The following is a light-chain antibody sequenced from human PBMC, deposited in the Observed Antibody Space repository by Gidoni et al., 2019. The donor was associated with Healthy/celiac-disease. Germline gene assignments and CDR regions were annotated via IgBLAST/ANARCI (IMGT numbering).Light chain of an antibody. Sequence: DIQMTQSPSSLSASVGDRVTITCRASQSISSYLNWYQQKPGKAPKLLIYAASSSQSGVPSRFSGSGSGTDFTLTISSLQPEDFATYYCQQSYSTPLTSGGGTKVEIK. CDR3: QQSYSTPLT. V-gene: IGKV1-39*01. CDR1: QSISSY. J-gene: IGKJ4*01. CDR2: AAS.